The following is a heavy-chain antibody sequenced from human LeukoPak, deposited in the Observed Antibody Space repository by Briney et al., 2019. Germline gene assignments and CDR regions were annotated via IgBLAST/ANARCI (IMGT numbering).Heavy chain of an antibody. CDR3: ARHVSGIFGSRGDFDS. Sequence: PSETLSLTCSVSGGSITGFYWSWLRRPPGQGLEWIGYIHSIGGTNYNPSLKSRLTMSVDTSKNQFSLNLNSVTAADTAVYYCARHVSGIFGSRGDFDSWGQGTLVTVSS. CDR1: GGSITGFY. J-gene: IGHJ4*02. V-gene: IGHV4-59*08. CDR2: IHSIGGT. D-gene: IGHD3-10*01.